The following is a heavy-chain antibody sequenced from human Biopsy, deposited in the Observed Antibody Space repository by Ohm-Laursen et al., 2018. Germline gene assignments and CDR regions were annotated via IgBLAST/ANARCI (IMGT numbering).Heavy chain of an antibody. CDR2: IFYSANT. Sequence: SQTLSPTCTVSGVSINGGRYYWNWIRRHPGKGLEWIGNIFYSANTYYNPSLKSRVTISVDTSKNQFSLKLSSVTAADTAVYYCARLGSGDYFPTFFDFWGQGALVTVSS. D-gene: IGHD5-12*01. J-gene: IGHJ4*02. V-gene: IGHV4-31*03. CDR3: ARLGSGDYFPTFFDF. CDR1: GVSINGGRYY.